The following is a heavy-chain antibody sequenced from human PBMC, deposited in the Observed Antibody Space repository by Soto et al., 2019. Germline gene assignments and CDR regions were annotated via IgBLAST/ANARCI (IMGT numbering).Heavy chain of an antibody. Sequence: QVQLQESGPGLVKPSETLSLTCTVSGGSISGYYWSWIRQPPGKGLEWIGYIYYTGRTNYNPSLKNRVTISLDTSKNQFSLRLNSVTAADTAVYYCVRSFQGLDWGQGTLVTVSS. J-gene: IGHJ4*02. V-gene: IGHV4-59*01. CDR3: VRSFQGLD. D-gene: IGHD4-17*01. CDR1: GGSISGYY. CDR2: IYYTGRT.